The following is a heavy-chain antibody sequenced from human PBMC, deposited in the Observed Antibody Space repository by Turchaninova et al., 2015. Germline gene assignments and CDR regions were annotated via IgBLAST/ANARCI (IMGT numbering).Heavy chain of an antibody. CDR1: GFPFQNDE. Sequence: GESGGGLVQPGQSLRLSRAASGFPFQNDEMNWGRQAPGKGREWVSFISSRGDTIYYADSVKGRFTISRDNAKNSLYLQMNSLRADDTSVYSCARGILESHTYYGMDVWGQGTKVTV. D-gene: IGHD2-21*01. CDR2: ISSRGDTI. V-gene: IGHV3-48*03. J-gene: IGHJ6*02. CDR3: ARGILESHTYYGMDV.